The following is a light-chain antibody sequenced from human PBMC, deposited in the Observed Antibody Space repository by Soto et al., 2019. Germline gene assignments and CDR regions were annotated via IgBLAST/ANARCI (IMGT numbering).Light chain of an antibody. CDR1: SGDVGRYSF. Sequence: QSALTQPASVSGSPGQSITISCTATSGDVGRYSFVSWYQQHPGKAPKLMIYDVSNRPSGVSNRFSGSKSGNTASLTISGLQAEDEADYYCSAYTTSSTLFGGGTKLTVL. CDR3: SAYTTSSTL. CDR2: DVS. V-gene: IGLV2-14*03. J-gene: IGLJ2*01.